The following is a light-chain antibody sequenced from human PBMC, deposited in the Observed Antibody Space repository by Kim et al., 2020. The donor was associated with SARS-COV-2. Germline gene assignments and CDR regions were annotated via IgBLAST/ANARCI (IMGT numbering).Light chain of an antibody. CDR1: QSVSTSY. CDR3: QQYGGSPIT. Sequence: EIVLTQSPGTLSLSPGERATLSCRASQSVSTSYLAWYQHKPGQAPRLLIYGASSRATGIPDRFSGSGSGTDFTLTIGRLETEDFAVYYCQQYGGSPITFGQGTRLEIK. V-gene: IGKV3-20*01. J-gene: IGKJ5*01. CDR2: GAS.